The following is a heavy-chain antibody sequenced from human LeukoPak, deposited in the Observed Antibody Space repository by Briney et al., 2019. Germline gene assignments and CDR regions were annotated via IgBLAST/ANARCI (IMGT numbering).Heavy chain of an antibody. Sequence: SVRVSCKASGGTFSSYAISWVRQAPGQGLEWMGGIIPIFGTANYAQKFQGRVTITTDESTSTAYMELSSLRSEDTAVYYCARDLGCSSTSCYYYMDVWGKGTTVTVSS. CDR3: ARDLGCSSTSCYYYMDV. J-gene: IGHJ6*03. CDR1: GGTFSSYA. CDR2: IIPIFGTA. D-gene: IGHD2-2*01. V-gene: IGHV1-69*05.